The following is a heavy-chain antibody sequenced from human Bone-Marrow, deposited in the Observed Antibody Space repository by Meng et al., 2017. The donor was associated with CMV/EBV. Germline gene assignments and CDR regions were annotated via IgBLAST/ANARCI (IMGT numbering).Heavy chain of an antibody. CDR3: ARRGGEFLDY. CDR2: INPSGGST. J-gene: IGHJ4*02. D-gene: IGHD2-21*01. V-gene: IGHV1-46*01. Sequence: VSCKASGYTFTRYYMHWVRQAPGQGLEWMGIINPSGGSTIYAQKFQGRVTMTRDTSTSTVYMELNSLTSDDTALYYCARRGGEFLDYWGQGTLVTVSS. CDR1: GYTFTRYY.